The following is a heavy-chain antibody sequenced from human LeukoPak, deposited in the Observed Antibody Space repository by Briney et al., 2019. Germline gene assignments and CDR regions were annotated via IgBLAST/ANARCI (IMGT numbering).Heavy chain of an antibody. D-gene: IGHD3-9*01. CDR3: ARGRYSNWGYFDY. Sequence: SVKVSCKASGGTFSSYAISWVRQAPGQGLEWMGGIIPIFGTANYAQKFPGRVTITTDESTSTAYMELSSLRSEDTAVYYCARGRYSNWGYFDYWGQGTLVTVSS. CDR1: GGTFSSYA. CDR2: IIPIFGTA. J-gene: IGHJ4*02. V-gene: IGHV1-69*05.